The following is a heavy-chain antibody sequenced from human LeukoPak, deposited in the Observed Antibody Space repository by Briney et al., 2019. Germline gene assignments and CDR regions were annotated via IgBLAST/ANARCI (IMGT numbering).Heavy chain of an antibody. D-gene: IGHD3-16*02. CDR3: AKHGDNVWGSFRLGFDS. Sequence: GGSLRLSCAASGFTFSTYAMSWVRQAPGKGLEWVSLIIGSGGSIHYADSVRGRFTISRDNFKNTVFLQLRSLRPEDTAVYYCAKHGDNVWGSFRLGFDSWGQGTLVTVSS. CDR1: GFTFSTYA. CDR2: IIGSGGSI. V-gene: IGHV3-23*01. J-gene: IGHJ4*02.